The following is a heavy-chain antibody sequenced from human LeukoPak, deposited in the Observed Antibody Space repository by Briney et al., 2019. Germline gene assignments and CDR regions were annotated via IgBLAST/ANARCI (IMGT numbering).Heavy chain of an antibody. CDR2: IYPADSDI. V-gene: IGHV5-51*01. Sequence: GESLKISFQGSGYRFTSYWTGWVRPIPGKGLEWIAIIYPADSDIRYSPSFQGQVTISADKSISTAYLQWSSLKASDTAMYYCARSLTAAAGDYWGQGTLVTVSS. D-gene: IGHD6-25*01. J-gene: IGHJ4*02. CDR1: GYRFTSYW. CDR3: ARSLTAAAGDY.